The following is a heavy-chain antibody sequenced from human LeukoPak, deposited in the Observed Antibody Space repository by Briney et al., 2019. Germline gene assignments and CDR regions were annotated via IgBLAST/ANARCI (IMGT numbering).Heavy chain of an antibody. V-gene: IGHV1-18*01. Sequence: ASVKVSCKASGYTFTTYGISWMRQAPGQGLEWGGWVSGHNGNKNYAQKLQGRVTMTTDTSTSTAYMELRSLRSDDTAVYYCARASVYYDFWSGYYTGDYWGQGTLVTVSS. J-gene: IGHJ4*02. CDR3: ARASVYYDFWSGYYTGDY. D-gene: IGHD3-3*01. CDR2: VSGHNGNK. CDR1: GYTFTTYG.